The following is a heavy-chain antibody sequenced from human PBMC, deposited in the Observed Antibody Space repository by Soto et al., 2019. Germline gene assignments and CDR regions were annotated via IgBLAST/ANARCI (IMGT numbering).Heavy chain of an antibody. V-gene: IGHV3-30-3*01. CDR3: ARGGVYDILTGPFDC. Sequence: QVQLVESGGGVVQPGRSLRLSCAASGFTFSSYAMHWVRQAPGKGLEWVAVISYDGSNKYYADSVKGRFTISRDNSKNTLYLQMNSLRADDTAVYYCARGGVYDILTGPFDCWGQGTLVTVSS. CDR1: GFTFSSYA. D-gene: IGHD3-9*01. J-gene: IGHJ4*02. CDR2: ISYDGSNK.